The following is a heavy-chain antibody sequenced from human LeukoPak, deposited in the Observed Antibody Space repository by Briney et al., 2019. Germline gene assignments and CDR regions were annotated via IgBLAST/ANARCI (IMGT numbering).Heavy chain of an antibody. D-gene: IGHD3-9*01. J-gene: IGHJ4*02. V-gene: IGHV4-59*01. CDR3: ARGEDILTGYSLDY. CDR2: IYYSGST. CDR1: GGSISSYY. Sequence: SETLPLTCTVSGGSISSYYWSWTRQPPGKGLEWIGYIYYSGSTNYNPSLKSRVTISVDTSKNQFSLKLSSVTAADTAVYYCARGEDILTGYSLDYWGQGTLVTVSS.